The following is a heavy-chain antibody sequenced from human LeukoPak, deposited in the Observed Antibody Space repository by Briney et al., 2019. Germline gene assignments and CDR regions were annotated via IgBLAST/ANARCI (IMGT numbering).Heavy chain of an antibody. J-gene: IGHJ5*02. Sequence: GGSLRLSCAASGFTFSSYSMNWVRQAPGKGLEWVSGISWNSGSIGYADSVKGRFTISRDNAKNSLYLQMNSLRAKDTALYYCAKGSSGYFFNNWFDPWGQGTLVTVSS. CDR1: GFTFSSYS. V-gene: IGHV3-9*01. CDR2: ISWNSGSI. CDR3: AKGSSGYFFNNWFDP. D-gene: IGHD3-22*01.